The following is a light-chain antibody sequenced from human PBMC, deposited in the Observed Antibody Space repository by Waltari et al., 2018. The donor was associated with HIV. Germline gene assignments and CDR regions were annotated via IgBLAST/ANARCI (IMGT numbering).Light chain of an antibody. Sequence: QSALTQPPSASGSPGQSVTISCTGTSSDVGGYNYVSWYQQHPGKAPKPMIYEVSRRPSGVPDRFSGSGSGNTASLTVSGLQAEDEADYYCSSYTGSDNLVFGGGTKLTVL. CDR1: SSDVGGYNY. J-gene: IGLJ2*01. V-gene: IGLV2-8*01. CDR2: EVS. CDR3: SSYTGSDNLV.